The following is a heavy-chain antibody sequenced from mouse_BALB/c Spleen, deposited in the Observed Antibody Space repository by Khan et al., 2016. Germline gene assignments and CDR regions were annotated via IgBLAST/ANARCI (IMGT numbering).Heavy chain of an antibody. CDR1: GFNIKDTY. Sequence: VQLQQSGAEFVKPGASVKLSCTASGFNIKDTYMHWVKQRPEQGLEWIGRIDPANGNTKYDPKFQGKATITADTSSNTAYLQLSRLTSDDTAVYCGARSPYDYDVGLAYWGQGTLVTVSA. CDR3: ARSPYDYDVGLAY. J-gene: IGHJ3*01. V-gene: IGHV14-3*02. CDR2: IDPANGNT. D-gene: IGHD2-4*01.